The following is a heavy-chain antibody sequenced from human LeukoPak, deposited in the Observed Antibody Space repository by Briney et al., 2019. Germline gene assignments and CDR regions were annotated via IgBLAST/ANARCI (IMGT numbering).Heavy chain of an antibody. CDR3: ARGVNLYYYYYYMDV. CDR1: GGSISSYY. D-gene: IGHD1-14*01. V-gene: IGHV4-59*01. J-gene: IGHJ6*03. Sequence: SETLSLTCTASGGSISSYYWSWIRQPPGKGLEWIGYIYYSGSTNYNPSLKSRVTISVDTSKNQFSLKLSSVTAADTAVYYCARGVNLYYYYYYMDVWGKGTTVTVSS. CDR2: IYYSGST.